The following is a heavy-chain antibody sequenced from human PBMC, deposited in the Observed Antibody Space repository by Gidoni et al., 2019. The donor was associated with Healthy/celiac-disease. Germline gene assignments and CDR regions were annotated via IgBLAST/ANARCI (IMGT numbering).Heavy chain of an antibody. CDR1: GFTFSSYS. CDR2: ISSSSSTI. D-gene: IGHD6-6*01. V-gene: IGHV3-48*01. CDR3: ARDRRHGWFDP. J-gene: IGHJ5*02. Sequence: EVQLVESGGGLVQPGGSLSLSCAASGFTFSSYSMNWVRQAPGKGLEWVSYISSSSSTIYYADSVKGRFTISRDNAKNSLYLQMNSLRAEDTAVYYCARDRRHGWFDPWGQGTLVTVSS.